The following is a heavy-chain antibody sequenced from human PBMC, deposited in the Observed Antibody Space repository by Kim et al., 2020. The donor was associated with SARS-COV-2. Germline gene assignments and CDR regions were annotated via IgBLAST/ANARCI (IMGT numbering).Heavy chain of an antibody. Sequence: GESLKISCQASGYSFTTYWLGWVRQMPGKGLEWMGIIYPGDSDTRYSPSFQGQVTISADKSISTAYLRWSSLKASDTAIYYCARHRAQGPTTPLYYYFDMDVWGQGTTVTVSS. V-gene: IGHV5-51*01. CDR2: IYPGDSDT. J-gene: IGHJ6*02. CDR1: GYSFTTYW. CDR3: ARHRAQGPTTPLYYYFDMDV. D-gene: IGHD1-1*01.